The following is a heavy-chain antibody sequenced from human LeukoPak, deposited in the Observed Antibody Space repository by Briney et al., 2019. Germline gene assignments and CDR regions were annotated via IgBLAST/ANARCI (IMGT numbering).Heavy chain of an antibody. CDR3: ARAHHDTMVRGVIITGNYYYYMDV. CDR1: GGSISSYY. J-gene: IGHJ6*03. D-gene: IGHD3-10*01. V-gene: IGHV4-4*07. Sequence: ASETLSLTCTVSGGSISSYYWSWIRQPAGKGLEWIGRIYTSESTNYNPSLKSRVTISVDTSKNQFSLKLSSVTAADTAVYYCARAHHDTMVRGVIITGNYYYYMDVWGKGTTVTVSS. CDR2: IYTSEST.